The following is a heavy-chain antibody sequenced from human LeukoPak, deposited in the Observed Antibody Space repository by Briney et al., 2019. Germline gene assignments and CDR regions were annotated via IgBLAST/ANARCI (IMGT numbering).Heavy chain of an antibody. CDR3: ARGAHRRDGYNYYFDY. D-gene: IGHD5-24*01. CDR2: IWYDGSNK. Sequence: GGSLRLSCAASGFTFSGYSMNWVRQAPGKGLEWVAVIWYDGSNKYYADSVKGRFTISRDNSKNTLYLQMNSLRAEDTAVYYCARGAHRRDGYNYYFDYWGQGTLVTVSS. V-gene: IGHV3-33*08. CDR1: GFTFSGYS. J-gene: IGHJ4*02.